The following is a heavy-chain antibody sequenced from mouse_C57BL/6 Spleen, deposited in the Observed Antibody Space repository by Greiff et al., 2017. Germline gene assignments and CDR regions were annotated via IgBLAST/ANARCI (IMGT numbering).Heavy chain of an antibody. Sequence: VQLQQSGPELVKPGASVKISCKASGFAFSSSWMNWVKQRPGKGLEWIGRIYPGDGDTNYNGKFKGKATLTADKSSSTAYMQLSSLTSEDSAVYFCARFSPYYAMDYWGQGTSVTVSS. V-gene: IGHV1-82*01. CDR1: GFAFSSSW. CDR2: IYPGDGDT. CDR3: ARFSPYYAMDY. J-gene: IGHJ4*01.